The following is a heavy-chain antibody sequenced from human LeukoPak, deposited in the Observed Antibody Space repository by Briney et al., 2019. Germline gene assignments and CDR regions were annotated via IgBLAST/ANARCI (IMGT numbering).Heavy chain of an antibody. Sequence: GGSLRLSCAASGFTFSSYAVHWVRQAPGKGLEYVSAISSNGGSTYYVNSVKGRFTISRDNSKNTLYLQMNSLRAEDTAVYYCANEYYDSSGYYYTLDYWGQGTLVTVSS. J-gene: IGHJ4*02. V-gene: IGHV3-64*01. D-gene: IGHD3-22*01. CDR3: ANEYYDSSGYYYTLDY. CDR1: GFTFSSYA. CDR2: ISSNGGST.